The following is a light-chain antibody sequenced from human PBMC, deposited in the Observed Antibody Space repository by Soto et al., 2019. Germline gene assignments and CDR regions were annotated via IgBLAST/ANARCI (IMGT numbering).Light chain of an antibody. CDR1: QSVSSN. Sequence: EIVMTQSPDTLSVSPGKRVILSCRASQSVSSNLAWYQQKPGQAPRLLIYGASSRATGIPDRFSGSGSGTDFTLTISRLEPEDFAVYYCQQYGSSPGITFGQGTRLEIK. CDR3: QQYGSSPGIT. CDR2: GAS. J-gene: IGKJ5*01. V-gene: IGKV3-20*01.